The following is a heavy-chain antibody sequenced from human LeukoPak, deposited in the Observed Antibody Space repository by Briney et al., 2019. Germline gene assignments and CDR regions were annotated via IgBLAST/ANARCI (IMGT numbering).Heavy chain of an antibody. CDR3: ARVASITSGGVIARRVLRY. D-gene: IGHD3-16*02. Sequence: GASVKVSCKASGYTFTSYAMNWVRQAPGQGLEWMGWINTNTGNPTYAQGFTGRFVFSLDTSVSTAYLQISSLKAEDTAVYYCARVASITSGGVIARRVLRYWGQGTLVTVSS. J-gene: IGHJ4*02. V-gene: IGHV7-4-1*02. CDR2: INTNTGNP. CDR1: GYTFTSYA.